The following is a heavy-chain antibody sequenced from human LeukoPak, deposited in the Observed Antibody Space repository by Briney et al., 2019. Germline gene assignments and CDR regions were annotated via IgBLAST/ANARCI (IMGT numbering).Heavy chain of an antibody. CDR3: ATYSGVHHKTFDD. D-gene: IGHD1-26*01. Sequence: GGSLRLSCAASGISLSRYWMSWVRQAPGEGLEWVANIKQDESEKDYVDSVRGRFTISRDDAQNSLYLRMNSLRAEDTALCYCATYSGVHHKTFDDWGQGTLVTVSS. CDR1: GISLSRYW. V-gene: IGHV3-7*03. CDR2: IKQDESEK. J-gene: IGHJ4*02.